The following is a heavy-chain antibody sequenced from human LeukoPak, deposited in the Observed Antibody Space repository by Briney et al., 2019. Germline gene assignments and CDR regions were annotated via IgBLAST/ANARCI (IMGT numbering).Heavy chain of an antibody. Sequence: PGGSLRLSCAASGFTFSSYEMNWVRQAPGKGLEWVSYISSSGSTIYYADSVKGRFTISRDNDKNSLYLQMNSLRAEDTAVYYCASPGYYGAYWGQGTLVTVSS. V-gene: IGHV3-48*03. CDR2: ISSSGSTI. CDR3: ASPGYYGAY. D-gene: IGHD3-22*01. CDR1: GFTFSSYE. J-gene: IGHJ4*02.